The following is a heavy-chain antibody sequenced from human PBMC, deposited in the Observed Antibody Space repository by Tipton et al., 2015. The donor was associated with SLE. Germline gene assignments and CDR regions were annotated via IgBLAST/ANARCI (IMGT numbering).Heavy chain of an antibody. CDR3: ARGRTTDY. D-gene: IGHD1-14*01. CDR2: IKEDGSEE. V-gene: IGHV3-7*03. CDR1: GFTFSTFW. J-gene: IGHJ4*02. Sequence: SLRLSCAASGFTFSTFWMSWVRQAPGKGLEWVADIKEDGSEEYYVDSVKGRFTISRDNAKNSLYLQMNSLRAEDTAVYYCARGRTTDYWGQGTLVTVSS.